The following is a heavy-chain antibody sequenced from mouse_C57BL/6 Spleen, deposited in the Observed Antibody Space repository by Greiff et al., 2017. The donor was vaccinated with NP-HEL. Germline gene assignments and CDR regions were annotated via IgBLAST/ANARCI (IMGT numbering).Heavy chain of an antibody. J-gene: IGHJ1*03. CDR1: GFTFSSYA. D-gene: IGHD1-1*01. V-gene: IGHV5-9-1*02. CDR3: TRHSSPYWYFDV. CDR2: ISSGGDYI. Sequence: EVKLMESGEGLVKPGGSLKLSCAASGFTFSSYAMSWVRQTPEKRLEWVAYISSGGDYIYYADTVKGRFTISRDNARNTLYLQMSSLKSEDTAMYYCTRHSSPYWYFDVWGTGTTVTVSS.